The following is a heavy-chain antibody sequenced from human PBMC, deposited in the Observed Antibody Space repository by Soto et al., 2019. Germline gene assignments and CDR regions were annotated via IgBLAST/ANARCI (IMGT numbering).Heavy chain of an antibody. D-gene: IGHD3-10*01. Sequence: GGSLRLSCASSGFTFXSYAMSLVRQAPGKGLEWVSAISGSGGSTYYADSVKGRFTISRDNSKNTLYLQMNSLRAEDTAVYYCAKFLGSDPVWGQGTLVTVSS. V-gene: IGHV3-23*01. J-gene: IGHJ4*02. CDR2: ISGSGGST. CDR3: AKFLGSDPV. CDR1: GFTFXSYA.